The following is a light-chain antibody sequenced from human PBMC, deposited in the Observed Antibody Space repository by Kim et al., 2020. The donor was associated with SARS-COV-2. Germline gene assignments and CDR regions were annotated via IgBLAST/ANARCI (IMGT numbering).Light chain of an antibody. CDR1: SSNIGSHY. Sequence: QSVLTQPPSASGSPGQTVTISCSGSSSNIGSHYVYWYQHLPGRAPKTLIYRSDQRPSGVPDRFSSSKSGTSAYLAISGLRSEDEADYYCAAWDDSLTGRALGGGTQLTVL. V-gene: IGLV1-47*01. J-gene: IGLJ2*01. CDR2: RSD. CDR3: AAWDDSLTGRA.